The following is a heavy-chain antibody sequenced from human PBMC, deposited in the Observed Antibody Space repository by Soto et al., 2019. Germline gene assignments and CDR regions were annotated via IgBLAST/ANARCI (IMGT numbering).Heavy chain of an antibody. V-gene: IGHV1-3*01. Sequence: ASVKVSCKASGYTFTSYAMHWVRQAPGQRLEWMGWINAGNGNTKYSQKFQGRVTITRDTSASTAYMELSSLRSEDTAVYYCARDPFLLWFGELSGFDPWGQGTLVTVPS. J-gene: IGHJ5*02. CDR3: ARDPFLLWFGELSGFDP. CDR2: INAGNGNT. CDR1: GYTFTSYA. D-gene: IGHD3-10*01.